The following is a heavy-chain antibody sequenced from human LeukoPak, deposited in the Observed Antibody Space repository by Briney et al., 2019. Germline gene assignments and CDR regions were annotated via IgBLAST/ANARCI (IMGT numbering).Heavy chain of an antibody. D-gene: IGHD1-14*01. CDR3: AREVWGPEF. Sequence: GDSLRLSCAASGFTFTKYWMTWVRQAPGKGLEWVGNIKQDGSDKNYMDSVKGRFTISRDNTKNSVYLQMSGLRAEDTAVYYCAREVWGPEFWGQGTLVTVSS. J-gene: IGHJ4*02. CDR2: IKQDGSDK. V-gene: IGHV3-7*01. CDR1: GFTFTKYW.